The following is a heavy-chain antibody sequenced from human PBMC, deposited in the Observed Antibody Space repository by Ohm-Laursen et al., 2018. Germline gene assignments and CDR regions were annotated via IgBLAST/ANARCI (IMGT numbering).Heavy chain of an antibody. J-gene: IGHJ4*02. CDR1: AGSINSYW. V-gene: IGHV4-4*07. CDR2: IYSSGSR. D-gene: IGHD3-10*01. Sequence: SDTLSLTCTVSAGSINSYWFNWIRQSAGKGLEWIGRIYSSGSRHYNPSLRSRVTMSVDTSKNQISLQVRSVTAADAAVYYCAGNRLGSSFDNWGQGTVVTVSP. CDR3: AGNRLGSSFDN.